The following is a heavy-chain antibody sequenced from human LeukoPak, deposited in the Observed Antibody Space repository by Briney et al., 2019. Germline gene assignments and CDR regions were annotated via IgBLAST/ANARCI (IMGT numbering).Heavy chain of an antibody. V-gene: IGHV1-2*02. CDR1: GYTFTGYC. CDR3: ARVMGTYCGGDCYSGFDY. J-gene: IGHJ4*02. Sequence: ASVKVSCKDSGYTFTGYCMHWVRQAPGQGLEWMGWINPNSGGTNYAQKFQGRVTMTRDTSISTAYMELSRLRSDDTAVYYCARVMGTYCGGDCYSGFDYWGQGTLVTVSS. CDR2: INPNSGGT. D-gene: IGHD2-21*01.